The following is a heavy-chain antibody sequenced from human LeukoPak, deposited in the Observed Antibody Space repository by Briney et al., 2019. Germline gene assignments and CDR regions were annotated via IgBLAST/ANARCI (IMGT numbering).Heavy chain of an antibody. CDR2: MNPKSGGT. CDR3: ARSPDILTGEKFDY. J-gene: IGHJ4*02. Sequence: RASVNVSCKASGYTFTGYYVHWVRQAPGQGLEGMGWMNPKSGGTNYAQKFEARVTMNRDRSISTAYMELSRLRFDDTAVYYCARSPDILTGEKFDYWGQGTLVTVSS. V-gene: IGHV1-2*02. D-gene: IGHD3-9*01. CDR1: GYTFTGYY.